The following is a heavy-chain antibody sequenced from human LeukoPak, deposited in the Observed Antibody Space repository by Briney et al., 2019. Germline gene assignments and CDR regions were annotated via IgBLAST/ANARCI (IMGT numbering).Heavy chain of an antibody. D-gene: IGHD1-14*01. CDR2: ISGGGAGT. V-gene: IGHV3-23*01. CDR3: AKDFVRYNIQFDY. Sequence: GGSLRLSCAASGLSFGFYVMSWVRQAPGKGLEWVSSISGGGAGTYYADSVRGRFTISRDNSKNTLYLQMDSLRAEDTALYYCAKDFVRYNIQFDYWGQGALVTVSS. J-gene: IGHJ4*02. CDR1: GLSFGFYV.